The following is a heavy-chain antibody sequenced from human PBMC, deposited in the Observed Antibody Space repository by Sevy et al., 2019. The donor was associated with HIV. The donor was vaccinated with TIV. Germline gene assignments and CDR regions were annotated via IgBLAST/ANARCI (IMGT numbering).Heavy chain of an antibody. CDR2: INPDSGGP. J-gene: IGHJ4*02. CDR3: VRDDRDGYFDY. Sequence: ASVKVSCKASGYTFTGYYMHWVRQAPGQGLEWMGWINPDSGGPNYAPKFQGRVTLTRDTSIGPAYMELSRLKSDDTAVYYCVRDDRDGYFDYWGQGTLVTVSS. CDR1: GYTFTGYY. V-gene: IGHV1-2*02.